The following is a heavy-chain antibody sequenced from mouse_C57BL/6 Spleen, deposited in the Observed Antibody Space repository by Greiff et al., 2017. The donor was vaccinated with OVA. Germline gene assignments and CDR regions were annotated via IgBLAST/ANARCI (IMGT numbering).Heavy chain of an antibody. CDR3: ARRGTYYSNYGNFDY. CDR1: GYAFSSSW. J-gene: IGHJ2*01. D-gene: IGHD2-5*01. V-gene: IGHV1-82*01. CDR2: IYPGDGDT. Sequence: VKLQESGPELVKPGASVKISCKASGYAFSSSWMNWVKQRPGKGLEWIGRIYPGDGDTNYNGKFKGKATLTADKSSSTAFMQLSSLTSEDSAVYFCARRGTYYSNYGNFDYWGQGTTLTVSS.